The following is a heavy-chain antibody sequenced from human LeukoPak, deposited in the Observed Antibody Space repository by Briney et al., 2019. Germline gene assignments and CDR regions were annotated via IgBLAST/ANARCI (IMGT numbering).Heavy chain of an antibody. CDR2: INPNSGGT. J-gene: IGHJ6*02. Sequence: GASVTVSCKASGYTFTGYYMHWVRHAPGQGLEWMGWINPNSGGTNYAQKFQGRVTMTRDTSISTAYMELSRLRSDDTAVYYCARDGGYSSGWYYYYYGMDVWGQGTTVTVSS. V-gene: IGHV1-2*02. CDR3: ARDGGYSSGWYYYYYGMDV. CDR1: GYTFTGYY. D-gene: IGHD6-19*01.